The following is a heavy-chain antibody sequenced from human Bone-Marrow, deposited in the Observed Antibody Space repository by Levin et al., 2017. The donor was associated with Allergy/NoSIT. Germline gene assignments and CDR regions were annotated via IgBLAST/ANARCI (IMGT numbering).Heavy chain of an antibody. V-gene: IGHV4-31*03. D-gene: IGHD1/OR15-1a*01. CDR3: ARVLTNTDSDYFAY. CDR1: GGSISSGGYY. Sequence: SQTLSLPCTVSGGSISSGGYYWSWIRQHPGKGLEWIGYIYYSGISYYSSSLKSRLTISVDTSKNQFSLKLSSVTAADTAVYYCARVLTNTDSDYFAYWGQGTLVTVSS. J-gene: IGHJ4*02. CDR2: IYYSGIS.